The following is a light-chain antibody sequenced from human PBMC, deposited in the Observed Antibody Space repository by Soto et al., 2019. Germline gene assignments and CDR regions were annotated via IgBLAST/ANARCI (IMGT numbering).Light chain of an antibody. Sequence: DIVMTQSPATLSVSPGERATLSCRASQSVSSNLAWYQQKPGQAPRLLIYGASTRAIGIPARFSGSGSGTEFTLTISSLQSEDFAVYYCQQYNNWPPKTFGQGTKVDIK. CDR3: QQYNNWPPKT. J-gene: IGKJ1*01. CDR1: QSVSSN. V-gene: IGKV3-15*01. CDR2: GAS.